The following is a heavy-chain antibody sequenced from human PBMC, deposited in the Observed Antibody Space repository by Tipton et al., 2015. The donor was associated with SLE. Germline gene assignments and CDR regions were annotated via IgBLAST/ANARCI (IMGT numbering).Heavy chain of an antibody. CDR3: ARDRGSSSWYY. Sequence: LSLTCTVSGGSISSYYWSWIRQPPGKGLEWVSSISSSSSYIYYADSVKGRFTISRDNAKNSLYLQMNSLRAEDTAVYYCARDRGSSSWYYWGQGTLVTVSS. D-gene: IGHD6-13*01. J-gene: IGHJ4*02. CDR1: GGSISSYY. CDR2: ISSSSSYI. V-gene: IGHV3-21*01.